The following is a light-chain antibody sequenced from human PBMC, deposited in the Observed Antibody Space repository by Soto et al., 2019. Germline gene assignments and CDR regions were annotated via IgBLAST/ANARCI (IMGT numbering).Light chain of an antibody. CDR1: QSISNS. J-gene: IGKJ2*01. CDR2: KAS. CDR3: QHYNDYSPYT. Sequence: DIQMTQSPSTLSASVGDRVTITCRASQSISNSLAWYQQKPGKAPKLLIYKASSLESGVPSRFSGRGSGTEFTLTISSLQPDDFETYYCQHYNDYSPYTFGQGTKLEIK. V-gene: IGKV1-5*03.